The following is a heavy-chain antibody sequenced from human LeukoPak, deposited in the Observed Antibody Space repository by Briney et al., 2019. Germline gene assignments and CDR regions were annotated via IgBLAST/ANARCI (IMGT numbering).Heavy chain of an antibody. Sequence: SETLSLTCAVYGGSFSGYYWSWIRLPPGKGLERIGEINHSGSTNYNPSLKSRVTISVDTSKNQFSLKLSSVTAADTAVYYCATTYGDYPYNWFDPWCQGTLVTVSS. CDR3: ATTYGDYPYNWFDP. J-gene: IGHJ5*02. CDR2: INHSGST. V-gene: IGHV4-34*01. CDR1: GGSFSGYY. D-gene: IGHD4-17*01.